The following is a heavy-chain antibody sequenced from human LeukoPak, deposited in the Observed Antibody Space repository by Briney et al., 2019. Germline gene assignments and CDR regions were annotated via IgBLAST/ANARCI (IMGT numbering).Heavy chain of an antibody. CDR3: ARVGGYSGYVDDAFDF. CDR2: IYYSGST. Sequence: SETLSLTCTVSGGSISSSSYYWRGLRQPPGKPLEWMGSIYYSGSTYYNPSLKSRVTISVDTSKNQFSLKLSSVTAADTAVYYCARVGGYSGYVDDAFDFWGQGTMVTVSS. CDR1: GGSISSSSYY. V-gene: IGHV4-39*07. J-gene: IGHJ3*01. D-gene: IGHD5-12*01.